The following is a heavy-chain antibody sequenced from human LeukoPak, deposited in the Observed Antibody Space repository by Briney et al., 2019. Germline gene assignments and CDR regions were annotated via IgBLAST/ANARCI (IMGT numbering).Heavy chain of an antibody. J-gene: IGHJ4*02. D-gene: IGHD1-26*01. CDR3: ARAVIVGATNFDY. CDR1: GFTVSSNY. CDR2: IYSGGST. V-gene: IGHV3-66*01. Sequence: PGGSLRLSCAASGFTVSSNYMSWVRQAPGKGLEWVSVIYSGGSTYCADSVKGRFTISRDNSKNTLYLQMNSLRAEDTAVYYCARAVIVGATNFDYWGQGTLVTVSS.